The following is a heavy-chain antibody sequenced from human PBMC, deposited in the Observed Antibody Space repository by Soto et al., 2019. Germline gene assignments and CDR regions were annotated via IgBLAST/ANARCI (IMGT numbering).Heavy chain of an antibody. Sequence: QVQLVQSGAEVKKPGSSVKVSCKASGGTFSSYTISWVRQAPGQGLEWMGRIIPILGIANYAQKFQGRVTITADKSTSTAYMEMSRLRSEDTAVYYCARDGRYSSGWYNYWGKGTLVTVYS. J-gene: IGHJ4*02. V-gene: IGHV1-69*02. CDR1: GGTFSSYT. CDR3: ARDGRYSSGWYNY. CDR2: IIPILGIA. D-gene: IGHD6-19*01.